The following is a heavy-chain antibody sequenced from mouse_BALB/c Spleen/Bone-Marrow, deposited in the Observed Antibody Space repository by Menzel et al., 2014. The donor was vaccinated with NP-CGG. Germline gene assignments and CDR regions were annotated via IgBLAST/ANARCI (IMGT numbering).Heavy chain of an antibody. CDR2: ILPGSGST. J-gene: IGHJ3*01. CDR3: ARNGNYPAWFAY. V-gene: IGHV1-9*01. CDR1: GYTFSSYW. Sequence: VQLQEPGAELMKPGASVKISCRATGYTFSSYWIEWVKQRPGHGLEWIGEILPGSGSTNYNEKFKGKATFTADTSSNTAYMQLSSLTSEDSAVYYCARNGNYPAWFAYWGQGTLVTVSA. D-gene: IGHD2-1*01.